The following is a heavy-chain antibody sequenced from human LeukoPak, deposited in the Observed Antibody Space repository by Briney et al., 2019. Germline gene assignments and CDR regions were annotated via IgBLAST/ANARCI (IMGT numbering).Heavy chain of an antibody. CDR2: IHEDGSEK. J-gene: IGHJ4*02. CDR1: AFTFSDSW. V-gene: IGHV3-7*01. Sequence: GGSLRLSCVASAFTFSDSWMTWVRQAPGKGLERVANIHEDGSEKYYVDSVRGRFTISRDNAKNSLYLQMNSLRAEDTAVYYCARDYGGSSPFDYWGQGTLVTVSS. D-gene: IGHD4-23*01. CDR3: ARDYGGSSPFDY.